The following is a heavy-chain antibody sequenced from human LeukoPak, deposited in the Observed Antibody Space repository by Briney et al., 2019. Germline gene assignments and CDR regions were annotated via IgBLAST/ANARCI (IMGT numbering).Heavy chain of an antibody. J-gene: IGHJ4*02. V-gene: IGHV1-18*01. D-gene: IGHD3-22*01. CDR2: ISAYNGNT. CDR1: GYTFTSYG. Sequence: GPSVKVSCKASGYTFTSYGISWVRQAPGQGLEWMGWISAYNGNTNYAQKLQGRVTMTTDTSTSTAYKELRSLRSEDTAVYYCATVNYYDSSGYRFKKLYYFDYWGQGTLVTVSS. CDR3: ATVNYYDSSGYRFKKLYYFDY.